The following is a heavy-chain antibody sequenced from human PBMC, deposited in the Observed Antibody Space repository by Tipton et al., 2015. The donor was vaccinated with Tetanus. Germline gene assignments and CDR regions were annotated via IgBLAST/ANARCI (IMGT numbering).Heavy chain of an antibody. CDR2: ISNGNT. CDR3: ARLTGHSMDVVDYYYFGMDV. D-gene: IGHD2-21*01. CDR1: RGPISSYY. J-gene: IGHJ6*02. Sequence: TLSLTCTVSRGPISSYYWSWIRQPAGKGLEWIGHISNGNTDYTPSLKSRVTLSVDTSKNQFSLKLTSVSAADTAVYYCARLTGHSMDVVDYYYFGMDVWGQGTKVTVSS. V-gene: IGHV4-4*07.